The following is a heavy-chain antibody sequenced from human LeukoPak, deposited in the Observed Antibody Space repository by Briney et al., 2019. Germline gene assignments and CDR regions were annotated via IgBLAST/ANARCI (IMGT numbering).Heavy chain of an antibody. J-gene: IGHJ6*02. CDR3: ARGTPRNLGYCSSTSCRLLYGMDV. D-gene: IGHD2-2*01. Sequence: PGRSLRLSCAASGFTFSSYGMHWVRQAPGKGLEWVAVIWYDGSNKYYADSVKGRFTISRDNSKNTLYLQMNSLRAEDTAVYYCARGTPRNLGYCSSTSCRLLYGMDVWGQGTTVTVSS. CDR1: GFTFSSYG. CDR2: IWYDGSNK. V-gene: IGHV3-33*01.